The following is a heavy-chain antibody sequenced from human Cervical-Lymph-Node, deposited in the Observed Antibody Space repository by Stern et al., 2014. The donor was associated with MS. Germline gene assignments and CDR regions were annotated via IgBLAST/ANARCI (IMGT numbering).Heavy chain of an antibody. Sequence: QVQLQQWGAGLLKPSETLSLTCAVYGGSFSGYYWSWIRQPPGKGLEWIGEINHSGSTNYNPSLKSRVTISVDTSKNQFSLKLSSVTAADTAVYYCARGRITIHGYFDLWGRGTLVTVSS. V-gene: IGHV4-34*01. J-gene: IGHJ2*01. D-gene: IGHD3-10*01. CDR1: GGSFSGYY. CDR2: INHSGST. CDR3: ARGRITIHGYFDL.